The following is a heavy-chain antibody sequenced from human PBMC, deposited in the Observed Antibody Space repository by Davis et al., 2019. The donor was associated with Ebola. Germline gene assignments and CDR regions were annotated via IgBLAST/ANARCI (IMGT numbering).Heavy chain of an antibody. CDR3: ARDSGGIRRWGGGYYGMDV. CDR1: GYTFTGYY. V-gene: IGHV1-2*04. D-gene: IGHD3-16*01. CDR2: INPNSGGT. Sequence: ASVKVSCKASGYTFTGYYMHWVRQAPGQGLEWMGWINPNSGGTNYAQKFQGWVTMTRDTSISTAYMEVSSLRSDDTSVYYCARDSGGIRRWGGGYYGMDVWGQGTTVTVSS. J-gene: IGHJ6*02.